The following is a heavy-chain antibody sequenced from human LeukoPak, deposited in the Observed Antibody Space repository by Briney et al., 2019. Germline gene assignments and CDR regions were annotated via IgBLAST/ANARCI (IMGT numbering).Heavy chain of an antibody. V-gene: IGHV1-3*01. CDR3: ARDQGYSGYDWSFLGIDV. D-gene: IGHD5-12*01. Sequence: ASVKVSCKASGYTFTGYYMHWVRQAPGQGLEWMGWINAGNGNTKYSQKFQGRVTITRDTSASTAYMELSSLRSEDTAVYYCARDQGYSGYDWSFLGIDVWGQGTTVTVSS. J-gene: IGHJ6*02. CDR1: GYTFTGYY. CDR2: INAGNGNT.